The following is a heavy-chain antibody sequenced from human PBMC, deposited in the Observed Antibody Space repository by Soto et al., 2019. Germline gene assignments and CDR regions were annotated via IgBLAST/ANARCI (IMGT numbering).Heavy chain of an antibody. J-gene: IGHJ3*02. V-gene: IGHV3-21*01. CDR2: ISSSSNYI. Sequence: GGSLRLSCAAPGFTFSSYNMNWVRQAPGKGLEWVSSISSSSNYIYYADSVKGRFTISRDNAKKSLYLQMNSLRAEDTAVYYCARVFNYDSSGDDAFDIWGQGTMVTVSS. D-gene: IGHD3-22*01. CDR3: ARVFNYDSSGDDAFDI. CDR1: GFTFSSYN.